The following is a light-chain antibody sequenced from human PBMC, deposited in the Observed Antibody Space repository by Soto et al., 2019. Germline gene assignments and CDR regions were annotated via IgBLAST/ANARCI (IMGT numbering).Light chain of an antibody. CDR3: AAWDDSLNGWV. CDR1: SSNIGSNT. J-gene: IGLJ3*02. V-gene: IGLV1-44*01. Sequence: QSALTQPPSASGTPGQRVTISCSGSSSNIGSNTVNWYQQLPGTAPKLLIYSYNQRPSGVPDRFSGSKSGTSASLAISGLQSEDEADYYCAAWDDSLNGWVFGGGTKVTVL. CDR2: SYN.